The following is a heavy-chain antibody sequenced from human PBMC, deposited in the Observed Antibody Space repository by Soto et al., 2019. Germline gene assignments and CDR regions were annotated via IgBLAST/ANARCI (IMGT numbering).Heavy chain of an antibody. CDR3: AREKYDSSGYYDAFDI. J-gene: IGHJ3*02. D-gene: IGHD3-22*01. CDR2: IYYSGST. V-gene: IGHV4-31*03. CDR1: GGSISSGGYY. Sequence: QVQLQESGPGLVKPSQTLSLTCTVSGGSISSGGYYWRWIRQHPGKGLEWIGYIYYSGSTYYNPSLKSRVTISVDTSKNQFSLKLSSVTAADTAVYYCAREKYDSSGYYDAFDIWGQGTMVTVSS.